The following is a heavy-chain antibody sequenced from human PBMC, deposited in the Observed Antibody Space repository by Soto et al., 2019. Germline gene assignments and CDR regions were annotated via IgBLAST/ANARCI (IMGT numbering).Heavy chain of an antibody. Sequence: QVQLVQSGAEVKKPGSSVKVSCKASGGTFSSYAISWVRQAPGQGLEWMGGIILIFGTANYAQKFQGRVTITADESTSTAYMELSSLRAEDTAVYYCARGRAYCGGDCYSGYGTDVWGQGTTVTVSS. CDR3: ARGRAYCGGDCYSGYGTDV. J-gene: IGHJ6*02. D-gene: IGHD2-21*02. V-gene: IGHV1-69*01. CDR2: IILIFGTA. CDR1: GGTFSSYA.